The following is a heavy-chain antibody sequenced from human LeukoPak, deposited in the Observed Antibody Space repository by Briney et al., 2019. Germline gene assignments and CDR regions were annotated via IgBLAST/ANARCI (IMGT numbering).Heavy chain of an antibody. Sequence: SETLSLTCAVYGGSFSDYYWSWIRQPPGKGLEWIGEINHSGSTNYNPSLKSRVTISVDTSKNQFSLKLSSVTAADTAVYYCARRGNWNYYYYYYMDVWGKGTTVTVSS. CDR2: INHSGST. CDR3: ARRGNWNYYYYYYMDV. V-gene: IGHV4-34*01. D-gene: IGHD1-1*01. J-gene: IGHJ6*03. CDR1: GGSFSDYY.